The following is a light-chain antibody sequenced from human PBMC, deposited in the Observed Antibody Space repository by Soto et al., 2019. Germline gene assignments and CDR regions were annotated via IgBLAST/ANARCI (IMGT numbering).Light chain of an antibody. CDR1: QSVSSSY. J-gene: IGKJ1*01. V-gene: IGKV3-20*01. CDR3: QQYNSSPRT. CDR2: GAS. Sequence: EIVLTQSPGTLSLSPGERATLSCRASQSVSSSYLAWYQQKPGQAPRLLIYGASSRATGIPARFSGSGSGTDFTLTISRLQSEHFAVYYCQQYNSSPRTFGQGTKVEIK.